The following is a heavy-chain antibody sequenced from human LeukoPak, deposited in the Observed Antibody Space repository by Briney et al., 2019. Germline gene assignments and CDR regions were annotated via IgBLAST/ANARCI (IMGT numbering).Heavy chain of an antibody. J-gene: IGHJ4*02. V-gene: IGHV3-23*01. CDR3: AKQKYYFDSSGYDY. CDR2: ISGSGGST. CDR1: GFTFSDHY. Sequence: PGGSLRLSCAASGFTFSDHYMDWVRQAPGKGLEWVSGISGSGGSTYYSDSVKGRFTISRDNSKNTLYLQMNSLRAEDTAVYYCAKQKYYFDSSGYDYWGQGTLVTVSS. D-gene: IGHD3-22*01.